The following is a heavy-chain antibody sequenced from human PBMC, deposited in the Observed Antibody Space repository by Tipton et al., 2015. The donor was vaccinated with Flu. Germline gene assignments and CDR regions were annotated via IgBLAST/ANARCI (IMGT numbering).Heavy chain of an antibody. Sequence: SLRLSCEASGFMFSSYWMIWVRQAPDKGLEWVANIRGDGGKANYADSVKGRFTISRDNAKNSLYLQMTSLRAEDTAVYYCVREPPRYMDTSMTVDSWGQGTLVTVSS. CDR2: IRGDGGKA. CDR1: GFMFSSYW. V-gene: IGHV3-7*01. CDR3: VREPPRYMDTSMTVDS. J-gene: IGHJ5*01. D-gene: IGHD5-18*01.